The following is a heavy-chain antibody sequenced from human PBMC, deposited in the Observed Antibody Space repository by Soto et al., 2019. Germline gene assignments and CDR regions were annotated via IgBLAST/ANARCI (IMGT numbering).Heavy chain of an antibody. V-gene: IGHV1-18*04. Sequence: QVQLIQSGTEVKKPGASVKVSCKASGYTFTTFGISWVRQAPGQGLEWMGWISPHSGNTNYAQKFQGRLTMTTDTSTNTAYMELRSLRSDDTAMYFCATELGENPASPFDAWGQGTLVTVSS. J-gene: IGHJ4*02. CDR3: ATELGENPASPFDA. CDR2: ISPHSGNT. D-gene: IGHD3-10*01. CDR1: GYTFTTFG.